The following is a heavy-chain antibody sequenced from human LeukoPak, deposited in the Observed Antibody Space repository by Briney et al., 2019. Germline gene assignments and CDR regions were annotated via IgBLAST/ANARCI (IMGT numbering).Heavy chain of an antibody. V-gene: IGHV3-23*01. CDR3: AKVGGGAAAAAPFFRY. CDR1: GFTFSSYA. Sequence: GGSLRLSCAASGFTFSSYAMSWVRQAPGKGLEWVSAISGSGGSTYYADSVKGRFTISRDNSKNTLYLQMNSLRAEDTAVYYCAKVGGGAAAAAPFFRYWGQGTLVTVPS. CDR2: ISGSGGST. J-gene: IGHJ4*02. D-gene: IGHD6-13*01.